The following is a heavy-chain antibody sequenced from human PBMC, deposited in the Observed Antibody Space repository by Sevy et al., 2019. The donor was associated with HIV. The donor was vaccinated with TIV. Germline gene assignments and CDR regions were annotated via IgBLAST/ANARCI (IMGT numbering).Heavy chain of an antibody. Sequence: GGSLRLSCAASGFTFSSYGMHWVRQAPGKGLEWVAVISYDGSNKYYADSVKGRFTISRDNSKNTLYLQMNSLRAEDTAVYYWAKESRGDYVWGSYRTHFDYWGQGTLVTVSS. J-gene: IGHJ4*02. CDR1: GFTFSSYG. CDR3: AKESRGDYVWGSYRTHFDY. CDR2: ISYDGSNK. V-gene: IGHV3-30*18. D-gene: IGHD3-16*02.